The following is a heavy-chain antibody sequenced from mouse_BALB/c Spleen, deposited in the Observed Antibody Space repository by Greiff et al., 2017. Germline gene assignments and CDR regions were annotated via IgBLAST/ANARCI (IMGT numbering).Heavy chain of an antibody. Sequence: EVQLQQSGAELVKPGASVKLSCTASGFNITDSYMHWVKQSPEQGLEWIGRIDPANGNTKYDPKFQGKATITADTSSNTAYLQLSSLTSEDTAVYYSARGFLYYAMDYWGQGTSVTVSS. V-gene: IGHV14-3*02. CDR3: ARGFLYYAMDY. CDR1: GFNITDSY. CDR2: IDPANGNT. J-gene: IGHJ4*01.